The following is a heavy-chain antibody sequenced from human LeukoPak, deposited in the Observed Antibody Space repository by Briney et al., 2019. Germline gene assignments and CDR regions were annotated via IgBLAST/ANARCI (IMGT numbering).Heavy chain of an antibody. V-gene: IGHV3-13*05. J-gene: IGHJ2*01. CDR2: IGTAGDP. Sequence: SGGSLRLSCAASGFTFSSYDMHWVRQATGKGLEWVSAIGTAGDPYYPGSVKGRFTISRENAKNSLYLQTNSLRAGDTAVYYCARGGGTVPRYWYFDLWGRGALVTVSS. CDR1: GFTFSSYD. D-gene: IGHD4-17*01. CDR3: ARGGGTVPRYWYFDL.